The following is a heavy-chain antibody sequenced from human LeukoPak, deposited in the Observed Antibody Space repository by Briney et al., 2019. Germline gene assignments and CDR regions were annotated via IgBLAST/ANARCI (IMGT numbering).Heavy chain of an antibody. V-gene: IGHV3-7*01. CDR1: GFTFSDYY. CDR2: IKQDGSEK. CDR3: ARVDY. Sequence: GGSLRLSCAASGFTFSDYYMSWIRHAPGKGLEWVANIKQDGSEKYYVDSVKGRFTISRDNAKNSLYLQMNSLRAEDTAVYYCARVDYWGQGTLVTVSS. J-gene: IGHJ4*02.